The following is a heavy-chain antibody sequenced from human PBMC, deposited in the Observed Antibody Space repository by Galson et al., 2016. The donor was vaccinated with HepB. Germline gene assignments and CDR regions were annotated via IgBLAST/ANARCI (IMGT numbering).Heavy chain of an antibody. D-gene: IGHD6-25*01. CDR2: MSHSGTT. CDR3: ARQLSNKYQRLRPYSFDY. J-gene: IGHJ4*02. Sequence: ETLSLTCSVSGGSINSNAYYWGWVRQPPGKGLEWIGSMSHSGTTHYQPSLESRVAISVDTSKNQFSLQVTSVTAADTAVYYCARQLSNKYQRLRPYSFDYWGQGTLVTASS. V-gene: IGHV4-39*01. CDR1: GGSINSNAYY.